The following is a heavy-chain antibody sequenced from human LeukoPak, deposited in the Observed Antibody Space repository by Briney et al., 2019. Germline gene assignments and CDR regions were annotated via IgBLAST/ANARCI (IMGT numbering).Heavy chain of an antibody. V-gene: IGHV4-39*01. CDR3: ARHPFATPFDY. CDR2: IHYSGTT. J-gene: IGHJ4*02. CDR1: GGSINSNTYF. Sequence: SETLSLTCTVSGGSINSNTYFWGWIRQPPGKRLEWIGNIHYSGTTYYNPPLKSRVTLSVDTSKNQVSLRLSSVTAADTAVYYCARHPFATPFDYWGRGTLLTVSS. D-gene: IGHD2-15*01.